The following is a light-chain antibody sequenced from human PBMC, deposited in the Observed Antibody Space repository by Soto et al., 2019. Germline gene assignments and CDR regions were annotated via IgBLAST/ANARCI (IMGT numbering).Light chain of an antibody. CDR2: GAS. V-gene: IGKV3-20*01. CDR1: QSVSSNY. J-gene: IGKJ4*01. CDR3: QQYNHWPLT. Sequence: EIVLTQSPGTLSLSPGERATLSCRASQSVSSNYLAWYQQKPGQAPRLLIYGASSRATGIPDRFSGSGSGTDFTLTISSLQSEDFAVYYCQQYNHWPLTFGGGTKVEIK.